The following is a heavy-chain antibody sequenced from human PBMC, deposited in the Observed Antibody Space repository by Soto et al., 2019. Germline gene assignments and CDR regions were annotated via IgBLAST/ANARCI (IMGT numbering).Heavy chain of an antibody. CDR3: TTAFEF. J-gene: IGHJ4*02. V-gene: IGHV3-74*01. Sequence: EVQLAESGGGSVQPGGSLRLTCAASGFTFSNFGHFWMHWVRQVPGRGLVWVSRIYRDGSGTSYADSVKGRFTISRDNAKNMLYLQMNSLRAEDTAIYYCTTAFEFWGQGALVTVSS. CDR2: IYRDGSGT. CDR1: GFTFSNFGHFW.